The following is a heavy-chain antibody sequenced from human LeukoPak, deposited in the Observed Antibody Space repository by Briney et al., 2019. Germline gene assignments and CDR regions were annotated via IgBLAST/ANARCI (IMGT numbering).Heavy chain of an antibody. J-gene: IGHJ6*02. D-gene: IGHD3-3*01. CDR3: ARGRFDYVMDV. CDR2: ISSSSSTI. V-gene: IGHV3-48*04. Sequence: GGSLRLSCAASGFTFSSYSMNWVRQAPGKGLEWVSYISSSSSTIYYADSVKGRFTISRDNAKNSLYLQMNSLRAEDTAVYYCARGRFDYVMDVWGQGTTVTVSS. CDR1: GFTFSSYS.